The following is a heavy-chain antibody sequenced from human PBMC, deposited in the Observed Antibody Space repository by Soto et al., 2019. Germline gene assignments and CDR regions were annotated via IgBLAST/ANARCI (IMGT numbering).Heavy chain of an antibody. CDR1: GYTFTAYY. CDR2: INPSEGST. D-gene: IGHD3-10*01. V-gene: IGHV1-46*01. CDR3: ARDGEGGRYSDY. J-gene: IGHJ4*02. Sequence: QVQLVQSGAEVKKPGASVKVSCKSSGYTFTAYYMHWVRQAPGQGLEWMGLINPSEGSTSYIQKFQGRVTLTRDTSTSTVYMELNSLRSDDTAVYYCARDGEGGRYSDYRGQGTLVTVSS.